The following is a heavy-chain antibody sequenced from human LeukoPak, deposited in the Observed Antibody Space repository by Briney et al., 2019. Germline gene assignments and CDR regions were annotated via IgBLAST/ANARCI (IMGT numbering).Heavy chain of an antibody. CDR2: IRSKANSDET. CDR3: TSPAHEFDFWSGYYSV. V-gene: IGHV3-73*01. CDR1: GFIFSDSA. J-gene: IGHJ4*01. Sequence: GSLRLSCTVSGFIFSDSAIHWVRQAAGKGLEWVGRIRSKANSDETAYAASVKGRFSISRDDSKDTAYLQMHSLKPEDTAGYHCTSPAHEFDFWSGYYSVWGRGAQVTVSS. D-gene: IGHD3-3*01.